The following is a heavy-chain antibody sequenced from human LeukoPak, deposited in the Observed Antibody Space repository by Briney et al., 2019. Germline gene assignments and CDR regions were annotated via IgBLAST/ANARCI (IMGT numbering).Heavy chain of an antibody. D-gene: IGHD2-15*01. Sequence: SETLSLTCTVSGGSISSSDYHWGWIRQPPGKGLEWVGNIYHSRTTYYNPSLKSRVTISVDTSKNQFSLKVSSVTAADTAVYHCARLLVVRSGYFQHWGRGTLVTVSS. V-gene: IGHV4-39*01. J-gene: IGHJ1*01. CDR2: IYHSRTT. CDR3: ARLLVVRSGYFQH. CDR1: GGSISSSDYH.